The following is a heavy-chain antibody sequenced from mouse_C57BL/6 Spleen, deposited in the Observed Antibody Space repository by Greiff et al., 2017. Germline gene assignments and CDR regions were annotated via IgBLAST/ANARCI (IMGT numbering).Heavy chain of an antibody. D-gene: IGHD2-5*01. V-gene: IGHV1-64*01. J-gene: IGHJ1*03. CDR3: ALYYSNEDWYFDV. CDR1: GYTFTSYW. CDR2: IHPNSGST. Sequence: VQLQQPGAELVKPGASVKLSCKASGYTFTSYWMHWVKQRPGQGLEWIGMIHPNSGSTNYNEKFKSKATLTVDKSSSTAYMQLSSLTSEDSAVYYCALYYSNEDWYFDVWGTGTTVTVSS.